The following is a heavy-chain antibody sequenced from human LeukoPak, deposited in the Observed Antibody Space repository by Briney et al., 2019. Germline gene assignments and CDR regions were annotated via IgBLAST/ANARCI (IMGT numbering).Heavy chain of an antibody. CDR3: ARDPVGYYYAMDV. D-gene: IGHD4-23*01. J-gene: IGHJ6*02. CDR2: ISGSGGST. CDR1: GFSFSTYA. V-gene: IGHV3-23*01. Sequence: PGGSLRLSCAASGFSFSTYAMNWVRQAPGKGLEWVSGISGSGGSTDYADSVKGRFTISRDSAKKSVYLQMNSLRAEDTAIYYCARDPVGYYYAMDVWGQGTTVTVSS.